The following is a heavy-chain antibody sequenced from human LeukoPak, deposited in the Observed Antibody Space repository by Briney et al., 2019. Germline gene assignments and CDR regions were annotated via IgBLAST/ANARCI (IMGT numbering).Heavy chain of an antibody. CDR2: IYTSGST. D-gene: IGHD3-10*01. J-gene: IGHJ2*01. CDR1: GGSISSDNYY. CDR3: AKHPWFGEFWYFDL. V-gene: IGHV4-61*02. Sequence: SETLSLTCTVSGGSISSDNYYWSWIRQPAGKGLEWIGRIYTSGSTNYNPSLKSRVTMSLDTSKNQFSLNLSSVTAADTAVYYCAKHPWFGEFWYFDLWGRGTLVTVSS.